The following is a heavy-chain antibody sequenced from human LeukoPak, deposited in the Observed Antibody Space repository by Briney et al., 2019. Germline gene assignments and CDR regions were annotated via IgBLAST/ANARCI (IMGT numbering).Heavy chain of an antibody. Sequence: SVKVSCKASGGTFSSYAISWVRQAPGQGLEWMGGIIPIFGTANYAQKFQGRVTITADKSTSTAYMELSSLRSEDTAVYYCAGGILWFGEDYYGMDVWGKGTTVTVSS. V-gene: IGHV1-69*06. D-gene: IGHD3-10*01. CDR3: AGGILWFGEDYYGMDV. CDR1: GGTFSSYA. CDR2: IIPIFGTA. J-gene: IGHJ6*04.